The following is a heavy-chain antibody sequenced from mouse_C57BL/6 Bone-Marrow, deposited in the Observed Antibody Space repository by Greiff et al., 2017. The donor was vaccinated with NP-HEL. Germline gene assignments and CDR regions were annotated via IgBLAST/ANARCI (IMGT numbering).Heavy chain of an antibody. J-gene: IGHJ3*02. CDR3: ARGHTVVDGY. D-gene: IGHD1-1*01. CDR1: GYTFTSYW. Sequence: QVQLQQPGAELVRPGSSVKLSCKASGYTFTSYWMDWVKQRPGQGLEWIGNLYPSDSETHYNQKFKDKATLTVDKSSSTAYMQLSSLTSEDSAVYYCARGHTVVDGYWGQGTLVTVSA. V-gene: IGHV1-61*01. CDR2: LYPSDSET.